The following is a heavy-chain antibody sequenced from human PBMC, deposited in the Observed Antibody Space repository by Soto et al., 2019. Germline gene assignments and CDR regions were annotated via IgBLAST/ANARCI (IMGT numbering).Heavy chain of an antibody. CDR1: GYSFTSYW. V-gene: IGHV5-51*01. Sequence: GESLKISCKGSGYSFTSYWIGWVRQMPGKGLEWMGIIYPGDSDTRYSPSFQGQVTISADKSISTAYLQSSSLKASDTAMYYCARLPYNSVYYYGMDVWGQGTTVTVAS. J-gene: IGHJ6*02. CDR2: IYPGDSDT. CDR3: ARLPYNSVYYYGMDV. D-gene: IGHD1-20*01.